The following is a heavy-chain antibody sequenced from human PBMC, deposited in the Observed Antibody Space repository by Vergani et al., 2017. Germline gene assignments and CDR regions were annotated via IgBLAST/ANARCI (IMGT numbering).Heavy chain of an antibody. CDR2: ISSSSSTI. D-gene: IGHD4-11*01. CDR3: ARRPQNSEDYYYYMDV. Sequence: VQLVESGGGVVQPGRSLRLSCAASGFTFSSYAMHWVRQAPGKGLEWVSYISSSSSTIYYSDSVKGRFTISRDNAKNSLYLQMNSLRDEDTAVYYCARRPQNSEDYYYYMDVWGKGTTVTVSS. CDR1: GFTFSSYA. J-gene: IGHJ6*03. V-gene: IGHV3-48*02.